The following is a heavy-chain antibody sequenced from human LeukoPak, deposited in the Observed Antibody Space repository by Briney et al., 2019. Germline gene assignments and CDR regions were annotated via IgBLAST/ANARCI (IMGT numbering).Heavy chain of an antibody. CDR2: ITNSGDAT. D-gene: IGHD6-19*01. J-gene: IGHJ4*02. CDR3: AKDARRSSGWWFFDH. CDR1: GFVFSSLD. Sequence: PGGSLRLSCAASGFVFSSLDMGWVRQTPGKRLEWVSAITNSGDATYYADSVKGRFTISRDNSKNTLFLQMNSLRAEDTAVYFCAKDARRSSGWWFFDHWGQGTLVTVSS. V-gene: IGHV3-23*01.